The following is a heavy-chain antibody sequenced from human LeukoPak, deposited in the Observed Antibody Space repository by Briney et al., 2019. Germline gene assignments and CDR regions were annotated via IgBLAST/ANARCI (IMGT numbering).Heavy chain of an antibody. V-gene: IGHV3-21*01. J-gene: IGHJ4*02. CDR1: GFTFSSYS. D-gene: IGHD3-22*01. CDR3: ARDTYYYDSSGYSDDN. Sequence: GGSLRLSRAASGFTFSSYSMNWVRQAPGKGLEWVSSISSSSSYIYYADSVKGRFTISRDNAKNSLYLQMNSLRAEDTAVYYCARDTYYYDSSGYSDDNWGQGTLVTVSS. CDR2: ISSSSSYI.